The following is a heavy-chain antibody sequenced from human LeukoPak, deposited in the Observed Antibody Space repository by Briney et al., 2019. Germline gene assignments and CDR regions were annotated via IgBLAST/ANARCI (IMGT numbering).Heavy chain of an antibody. Sequence: GGSLRLSCAASGFTVSRNYMSWVRQAPGKGLEWVSVIYSVGRIYYADSVKGRFTVPRDKSKNTMYLQMNSLRAEDTAVYYCARAHGDYFGRFDYWGQGTLVTVSS. CDR1: GFTVSRNY. V-gene: IGHV3-53*01. CDR3: ARAHGDYFGRFDY. CDR2: IYSVGRI. D-gene: IGHD4-17*01. J-gene: IGHJ4*02.